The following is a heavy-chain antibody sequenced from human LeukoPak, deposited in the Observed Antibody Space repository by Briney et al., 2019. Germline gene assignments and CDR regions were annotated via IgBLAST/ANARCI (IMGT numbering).Heavy chain of an antibody. J-gene: IGHJ4*02. Sequence: PGGSLRLSRAASGFTFRNYGMSWVRQAPGKGLEWVSVVSDSGSSAYYADSVKGRFTISRDNSKNTLYLQMNSLRAEDTAVYYCAPDLRGAAWSLDCWGQGTLVTVSS. CDR1: GFTFRNYG. D-gene: IGHD2-15*01. CDR3: APDLRGAAWSLDC. CDR2: VSDSGSSA. V-gene: IGHV3-23*01.